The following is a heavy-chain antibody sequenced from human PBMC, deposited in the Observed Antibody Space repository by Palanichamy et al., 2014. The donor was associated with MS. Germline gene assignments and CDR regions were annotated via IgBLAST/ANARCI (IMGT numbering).Heavy chain of an antibody. CDR1: GFGFSGYT. V-gene: IGHV3-48*02. CDR3: ARDRRTHPGDYFDS. Sequence: DVQLVDRGGGLVQPGGSLRLSCTASGFGFSGYTMNWVRQAPGKGLEWVSYISSSRSNIYYADSVKGRFTISRDNAKNSLYLHMNSLRDEDTAVYYCARDRRTHPGDYFDSWGQGTLVTVSS. CDR2: ISSSRSNI. J-gene: IGHJ4*02. D-gene: IGHD3-10*01.